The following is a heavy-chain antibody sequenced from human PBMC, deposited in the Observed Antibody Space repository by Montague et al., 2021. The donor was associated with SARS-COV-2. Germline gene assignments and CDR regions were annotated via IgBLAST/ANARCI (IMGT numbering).Heavy chain of an antibody. CDR2: IKQDGSEK. V-gene: IGHV3-7*01. CDR1: GFTFSSYW. D-gene: IGHD5/OR15-5a*01. J-gene: IGHJ3*02. Sequence: SLRLSCAASGFTFSSYWMSWVRQAPGKGLEWVANIKQDGSEKYYVDSVKGRFTISRDNAKNSLYLQMNSLRAEDTAVYYCGRRRLRLFDRSGAFDNWGQGTMVTVSS. CDR3: GRRRLRLFDRSGAFDN.